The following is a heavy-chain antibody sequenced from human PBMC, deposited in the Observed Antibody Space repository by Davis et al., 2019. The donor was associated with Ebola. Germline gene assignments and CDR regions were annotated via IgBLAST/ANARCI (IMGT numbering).Heavy chain of an antibody. Sequence: MPSETLSLTCTVSGGSISSYYWSWIRQPPGKGLEWIGYIYYSGSTNYNPSLKSRVTISVDTSKNQFSLKLSSVTAADTAVYYCARSNWNDHYYYYGMDVWGQGTTVTVSS. CDR1: GGSISSYY. CDR3: ARSNWNDHYYYYGMDV. J-gene: IGHJ6*02. CDR2: IYYSGST. V-gene: IGHV4-59*01. D-gene: IGHD1-20*01.